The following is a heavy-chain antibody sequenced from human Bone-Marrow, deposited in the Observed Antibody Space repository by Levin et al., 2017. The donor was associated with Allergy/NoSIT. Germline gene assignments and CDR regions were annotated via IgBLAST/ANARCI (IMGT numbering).Heavy chain of an antibody. J-gene: IGHJ5*02. CDR3: ASEVGYSSDLRPS. Sequence: QPGGSLRLSCAASGITVSSNYMTWVRQAPGKGLEWVSVLYSGGSTYYADSVEGRFTISRDTSKNTLYLQMDSLRAEDTAVYYCASEVGYSSDLRPSWGQGTLVTVSS. CDR2: LYSGGST. D-gene: IGHD6-19*01. V-gene: IGHV3-66*01. CDR1: GITVSSNY.